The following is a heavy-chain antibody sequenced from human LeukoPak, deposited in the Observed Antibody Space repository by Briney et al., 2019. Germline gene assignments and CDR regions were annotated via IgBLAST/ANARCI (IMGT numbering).Heavy chain of an antibody. V-gene: IGHV1-69*13. CDR1: GGTFSSYA. CDR2: IIPIFGTA. Sequence: SVKVSCTASGGTFSSYAISWVRQAPGQGLEWMGGIIPIFGTANYAQKFQGRVTITADESTSTAYMELSSLRSEDTAVYYCARNSGDSSGYYYDRGAFDIWGQGTMVTVSS. CDR3: ARNSGDSSGYYYDRGAFDI. D-gene: IGHD3-22*01. J-gene: IGHJ3*02.